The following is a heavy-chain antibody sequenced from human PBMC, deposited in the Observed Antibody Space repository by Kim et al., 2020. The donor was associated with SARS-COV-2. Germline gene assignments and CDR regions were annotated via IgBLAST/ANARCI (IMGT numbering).Heavy chain of an antibody. V-gene: IGHV1-3*04. J-gene: IGHJ4*02. CDR3: ARGGPFSWSGSPFDY. CDR2: INIGDGNT. Sequence: ASVKVSCKASGYTFSKNGIDWVRQAPGQRLEWMGWINIGDGNTEYSEKFYDRLTITRDTSASASYLELSRLTSEDSGVYYCARGGPFSWSGSPFDYWGQG. CDR1: GYTFSKNG. D-gene: IGHD3-10*01.